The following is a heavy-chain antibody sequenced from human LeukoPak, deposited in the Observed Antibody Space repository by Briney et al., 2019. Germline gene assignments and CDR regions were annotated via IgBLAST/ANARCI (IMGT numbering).Heavy chain of an antibody. CDR2: TNSGGSST. CDR1: GFPFSDFS. J-gene: IGHJ4*02. D-gene: IGHD2-8*01. Sequence: GGSLRLSCATSGFPFSDFSMTWVRQAPGKGLEWISTTNSGGSSTDYAESVKGRFTISRDNSKNTLYLQMSSLRVEDTAMYYCAKQSYARSLGEGGPGTLVTVSS. V-gene: IGHV3-23*01. CDR3: AKQSYARSLGE.